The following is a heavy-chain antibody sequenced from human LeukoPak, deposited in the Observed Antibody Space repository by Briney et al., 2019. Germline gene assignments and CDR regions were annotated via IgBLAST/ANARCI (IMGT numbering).Heavy chain of an antibody. D-gene: IGHD2-21*02. CDR3: ARPAYCGGNCYYFPDY. V-gene: IGHV3-11*04. J-gene: IGHJ4*02. CDR2: ISSSGTG. Sequence: PGGSLRLSCAASGFTFSDYFMSWIRQAPGKGLEWLSHISSSGTGYYTDSVKGRATISRDNAKNSLYLQMNSLRAEDTAVYYCARPAYCGGNCYYFPDYWGQGTLVTVSS. CDR1: GFTFSDYF.